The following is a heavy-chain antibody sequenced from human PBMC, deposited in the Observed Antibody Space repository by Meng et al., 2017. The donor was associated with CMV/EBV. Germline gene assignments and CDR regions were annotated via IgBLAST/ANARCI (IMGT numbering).Heavy chain of an antibody. J-gene: IGHJ3*02. CDR1: GGSISSYY. D-gene: IGHD3-16*01. V-gene: IGHV4-4*07. Sequence: GSLRLSCTVSGGSISSYYWSWIRQPAGKGLEWIGSIYYSGSTYYNPSLKSRVTISVDTSKNQFSLKLSSVTAADTAVYYCARDGGWGAFDIWGQGTMVTVSS. CDR2: IYYSGST. CDR3: ARDGGWGAFDI.